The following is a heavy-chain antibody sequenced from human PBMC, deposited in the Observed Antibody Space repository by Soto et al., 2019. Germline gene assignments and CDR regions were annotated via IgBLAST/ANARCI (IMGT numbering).Heavy chain of an antibody. D-gene: IGHD6-13*01. Sequence: PGGSLRLSCAASGFTFSSYWMHWVRQAPGKGLVWVSRLKSDGSGTTYADSVKGRLTISRDNAKNTLYLQMNSLRVEDTAVYYCARDRVSSWYANWFDPWGQGTLVTVSS. V-gene: IGHV3-74*01. CDR2: LKSDGSGT. CDR1: GFTFSSYW. J-gene: IGHJ5*02. CDR3: ARDRVSSWYANWFDP.